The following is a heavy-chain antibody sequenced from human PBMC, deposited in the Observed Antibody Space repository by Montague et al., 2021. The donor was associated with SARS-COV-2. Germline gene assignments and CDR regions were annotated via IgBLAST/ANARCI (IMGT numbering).Heavy chain of an antibody. CDR1: GFTVSSNY. V-gene: IGHV3-66*01. Sequence: SLRLSLSASGFTVSSNYMSWVRQAPGKGLEWVSVIYSGGSTYYADSVKGRFTISRDNSKNTLYLQMNSLRAEDTAVYYCARDLGGAAAGNFDYWGQGTLVTVSS. CDR3: ARDLGGAAAGNFDY. J-gene: IGHJ4*02. CDR2: IYSGGST. D-gene: IGHD6-13*01.